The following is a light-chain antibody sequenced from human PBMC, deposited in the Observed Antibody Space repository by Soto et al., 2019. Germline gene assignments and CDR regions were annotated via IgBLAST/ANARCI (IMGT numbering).Light chain of an antibody. CDR1: QSITSY. Sequence: DIQMTQSPSSLSALVGDRVTIACRASQSITSYLNWYQQKPGKAPKLLIIAASILQSGVPSRFSGSGSGTDYTLAIISLKPGDFETYECQDNYSDPLNFGGPTKEDIK. V-gene: IGKV1-39*01. J-gene: IGKJ4*01. CDR3: QDNYSDPLN. CDR2: AAS.